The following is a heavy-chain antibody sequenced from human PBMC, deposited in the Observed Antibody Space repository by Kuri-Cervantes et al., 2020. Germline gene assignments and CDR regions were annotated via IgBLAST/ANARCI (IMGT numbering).Heavy chain of an antibody. CDR2: ISSSSSYI. Sequence: GGSLRLSCAASGFTFSSYSMNWVRQAPGKGLEWVSSISSSSSYIYYADPVKGRFTISRDNAKNSLYLQMNSLRAEDTAVYYCAREAEAYYVFWSDHTAYYMDVWGKGTTVTVSS. V-gene: IGHV3-21*01. J-gene: IGHJ6*03. D-gene: IGHD3-3*01. CDR3: AREAEAYYVFWSDHTAYYMDV. CDR1: GFTFSSYS.